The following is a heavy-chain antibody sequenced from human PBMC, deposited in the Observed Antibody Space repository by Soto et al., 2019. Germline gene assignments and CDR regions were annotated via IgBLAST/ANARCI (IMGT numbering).Heavy chain of an antibody. CDR1: GDNFTNLA. CDR2: IIPALDMI. V-gene: IGHV1-69*09. CDR3: AGDHFSGVTWAHLLAP. J-gene: IGHJ5*02. D-gene: IGHD3-3*02. Sequence: QVQLVQSGAEVAKPGSSVKVSCKASGDNFTNLALSWVRQAPGQGLVWMGGIIPALDMIKYAEKFQGRVTLSADQSTSTAYLPPSCLTSEDTALYYFAGDHFSGVTWAHLLAPWGQGTLVTVSS.